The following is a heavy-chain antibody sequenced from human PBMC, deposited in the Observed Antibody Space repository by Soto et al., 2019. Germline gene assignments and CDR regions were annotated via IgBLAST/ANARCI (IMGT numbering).Heavy chain of an antibody. CDR1: GYTFTSYG. J-gene: IGHJ4*02. Sequence: ASVNVSFKASGYTFTSYGISWVRQAPGQGLELMGWISAYNGNTNYAQKLQGRVTMTTXXXXXXAXMXLXXXXSDXTAVYYCARDASESSGWSNFDYWGQGTLVTVSS. D-gene: IGHD6-19*01. CDR2: ISAYNGNT. V-gene: IGHV1-18*01. CDR3: ARDASESSGWSNFDY.